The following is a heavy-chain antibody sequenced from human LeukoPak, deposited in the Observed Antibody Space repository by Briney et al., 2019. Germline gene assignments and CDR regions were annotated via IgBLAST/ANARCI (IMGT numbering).Heavy chain of an antibody. V-gene: IGHV3-23*01. CDR1: GFTFSSYA. D-gene: IGHD4-17*01. J-gene: IGHJ4*02. CDR3: AKGYYGDYGDQDPFDF. CDR2: ISGSGGRT. Sequence: GGSLRLSCASSGFTFSSYAMSWVRQAPGKGLEWVSGISGSGGRTYYADSVTGRFTISRDNSKNTIYVQINSLRAEDTAVYYCAKGYYGDYGDQDPFDFWGQGTLVTVSS.